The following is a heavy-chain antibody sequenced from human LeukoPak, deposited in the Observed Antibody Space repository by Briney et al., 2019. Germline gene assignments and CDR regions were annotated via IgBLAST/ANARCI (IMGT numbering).Heavy chain of an antibody. V-gene: IGHV1-18*01. D-gene: IGHD3-3*01. Sequence: GASVKVSCKASGYTFTSYGISWVRQAPGRGLEWMGWISAYNGNTNYAQKLQGRVTMTTDTSTSTAYMELRSLRSDDTAVYYCARDTRYYDFWSGYSPFDYWGQGTLVTVSS. CDR2: ISAYNGNT. J-gene: IGHJ4*02. CDR1: GYTFTSYG. CDR3: ARDTRYYDFWSGYSPFDY.